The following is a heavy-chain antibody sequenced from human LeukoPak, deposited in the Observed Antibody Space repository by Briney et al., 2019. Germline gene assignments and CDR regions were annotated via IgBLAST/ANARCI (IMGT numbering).Heavy chain of an antibody. CDR1: GFTFSSQA. CDR2: IGGSGSIT. D-gene: IGHD6-19*01. Sequence: GGSLRLSCAASGFTFSSQAMSWVRQAPGKGLEWVSAIGGSGSITYYRDSVKGRFTISRDNSKNTMYLQMNSLRAEDTAVYYCASAGSGWYDYWGQGTLVTVSS. V-gene: IGHV3-23*01. CDR3: ASAGSGWYDY. J-gene: IGHJ4*02.